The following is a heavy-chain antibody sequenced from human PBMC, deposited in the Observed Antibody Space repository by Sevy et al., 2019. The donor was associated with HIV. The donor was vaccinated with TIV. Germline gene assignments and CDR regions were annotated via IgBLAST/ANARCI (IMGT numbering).Heavy chain of an antibody. D-gene: IGHD6-13*01. J-gene: IGHJ4*02. V-gene: IGHV3-23*01. CDR3: AKLWVPQQLGPWYYFDY. CDR2: IGGSGGST. CDR1: GFTFSSYA. Sequence: GGSLRLSCAASGFTFSSYAMSWVRQAPGKGLEWVSAIGGSGGSTYYADSVKGRFTISRDNSKNTLYLQMNSLRAEDTAVYYCAKLWVPQQLGPWYYFDYWGQGTLVTVSS.